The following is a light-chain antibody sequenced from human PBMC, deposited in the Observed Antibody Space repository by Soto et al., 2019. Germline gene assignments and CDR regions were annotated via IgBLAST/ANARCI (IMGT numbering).Light chain of an antibody. V-gene: IGKV3D-20*01. Sequence: EIVLTQSPATLSLSPGERVTLSCGASQSLTNNFLAWYQQRPGLAPRLLIFDASTRASGLADRFSGSGSGKDFPPTSSRLDNEDFAVYYYQQFSNSPTFGEGTKVEFK. CDR1: QSLTNNF. CDR3: QQFSNSPT. CDR2: DAS. J-gene: IGKJ4*01.